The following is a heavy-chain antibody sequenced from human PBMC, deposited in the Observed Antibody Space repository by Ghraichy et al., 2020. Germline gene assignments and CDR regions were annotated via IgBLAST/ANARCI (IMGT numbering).Heavy chain of an antibody. D-gene: IGHD6-19*01. Sequence: GGSLRLSCAASGFTFSNYWMHWVRQAPGKGLVWVSRINSDGSSTNYADSVKGRFTISRDNAKNTLYLQMNSLRAEDTAVYYCARTRGEQEKYSSGTCYFDYWGQGTLVTVSS. CDR3: ARTRGEQEKYSSGTCYFDY. CDR1: GFTFSNYW. CDR2: INSDGSST. J-gene: IGHJ4*03. V-gene: IGHV3-74*01.